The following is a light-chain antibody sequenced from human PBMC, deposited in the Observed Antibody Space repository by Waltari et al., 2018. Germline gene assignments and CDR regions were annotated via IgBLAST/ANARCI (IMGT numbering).Light chain of an antibody. CDR3: QQYHTFSLT. V-gene: IGKV1-5*03. J-gene: IGKJ4*01. CDR2: KAS. CDR1: QSINDW. Sequence: DIQITQSPSTLSASAGERVTITCRASQSINDWLAWYQQKPGKAPKVLIYKASSLESGVPSRFTGSGFGTEFTLTISSLQPDDFATYYCQQYHTFSLTFGGGTNVEIK.